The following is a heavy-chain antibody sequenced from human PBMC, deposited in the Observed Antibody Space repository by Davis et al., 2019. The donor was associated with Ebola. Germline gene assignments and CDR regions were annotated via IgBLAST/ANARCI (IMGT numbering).Heavy chain of an antibody. Sequence: SEILSLTCAVYGGSFSGYYWSWIRQPPGKGLEWIGEINHSGSTYYNPSLKSRVTISVDTSKNQFSLKLSSVTAADTAVYYCASRSMMTTVTDFDYWGQGTLVTVSS. CDR1: GGSFSGYY. J-gene: IGHJ4*02. V-gene: IGHV4-34*01. CDR2: INHSGST. CDR3: ASRSMMTTVTDFDY. D-gene: IGHD4-17*01.